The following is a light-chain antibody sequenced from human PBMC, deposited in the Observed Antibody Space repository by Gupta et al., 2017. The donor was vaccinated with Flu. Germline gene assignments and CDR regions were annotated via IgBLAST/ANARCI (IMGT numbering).Light chain of an antibody. CDR2: WAS. CDR3: QQYDSTPFT. Sequence: DIVMTQSPDSLAVSLGERATINCKSSQSVLYSSNNKNYLAWYQQKPGQPPKLLIYWASTRESGVPDRFSGSGSVTDFTLTISSLQAEDVAVYYCQQYDSTPFTFGPGTKVDIK. V-gene: IGKV4-1*01. CDR1: QSVLYSSNNKNY. J-gene: IGKJ3*01.